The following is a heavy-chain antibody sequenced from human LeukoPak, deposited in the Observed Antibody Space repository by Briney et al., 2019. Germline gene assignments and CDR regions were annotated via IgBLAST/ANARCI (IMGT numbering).Heavy chain of an antibody. CDR3: ARALGSSSADY. CDR1: GFTFSSYW. Sequence: GGSLRLSCAASGFTFSSYWMSWVRHAPGKGLEWVANIKQDGSEKYYVDSVKGRFTISRDNAKNSLYLQMNSLRAEDTAVYYCARALGSSSADYWGQGTLVTVSS. D-gene: IGHD6-6*01. CDR2: IKQDGSEK. V-gene: IGHV3-7*01. J-gene: IGHJ4*02.